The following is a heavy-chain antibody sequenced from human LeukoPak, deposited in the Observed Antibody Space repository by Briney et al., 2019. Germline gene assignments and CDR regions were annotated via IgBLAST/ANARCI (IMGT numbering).Heavy chain of an antibody. J-gene: IGHJ5*02. V-gene: IGHV1-24*01. CDR3: ARDLARDNWNDASNWFDP. D-gene: IGHD1-20*01. CDR2: FDPEDGET. Sequence: GASVKVSCKVSGYTLTELSMHWVRQAPGKGLEWMGGFDPEDGETIYAQKFQGRVTMTEDTSTDTAYMELSSLRSEDTAVYYCARDLARDNWNDASNWFDPWGQGTLVTVSS. CDR1: GYTLTELS.